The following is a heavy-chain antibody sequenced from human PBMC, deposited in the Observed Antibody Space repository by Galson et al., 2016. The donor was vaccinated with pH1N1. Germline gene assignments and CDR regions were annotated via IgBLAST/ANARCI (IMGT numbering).Heavy chain of an antibody. CDR2: IDPSDGGT. CDR1: GYTFTRYY. V-gene: IGHV1-46*03. J-gene: IGHJ4*02. D-gene: IGHD1-26*01. Sequence: SVKVSCKASGYTFTRYYFHGVRQAPGQGLEWMGVIDPSDGGTTYAQKFQARVTMTRDTSTSTVYVEVYSLKSEDTAVYYCTRDLGRLRDYWGQGTLVTVSS. CDR3: TRDLGRLRDY.